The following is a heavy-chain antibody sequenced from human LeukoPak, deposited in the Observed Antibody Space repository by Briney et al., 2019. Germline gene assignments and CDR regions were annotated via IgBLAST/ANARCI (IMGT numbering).Heavy chain of an antibody. D-gene: IGHD3-22*01. Sequence: TGGSLRLSCAASGFTFSDYYMTWIRQAPGKGLEWLSYISGSGSNTNYADSVQGRFTISRDNAKNSLYLQMNSLRAEDTAVYYCARVNPTNSGFYAYWGQGTLVTVS. CDR1: GFTFSDYY. CDR2: ISGSGSNT. V-gene: IGHV3-11*06. CDR3: ARVNPTNSGFYAY. J-gene: IGHJ4*02.